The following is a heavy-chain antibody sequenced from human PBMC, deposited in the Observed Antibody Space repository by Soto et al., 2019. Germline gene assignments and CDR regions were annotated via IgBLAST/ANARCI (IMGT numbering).Heavy chain of an antibody. V-gene: IGHV1-69*01. CDR2: INTKFGST. Sequence: QVQLVQSGAELKKPGSSVKVSCEASGGSFSKKAISWVRQAPGQGPEWMGGINTKFGSTNYAPKFQGRISITAVESTNTVYMALSSLTSEDTAVYYCARGASSGFEYWYFDLWGRGTLVSVSS. CDR1: GGSFSKKA. J-gene: IGHJ2*01. CDR3: ARGASSGFEYWYFDL. D-gene: IGHD5-12*01.